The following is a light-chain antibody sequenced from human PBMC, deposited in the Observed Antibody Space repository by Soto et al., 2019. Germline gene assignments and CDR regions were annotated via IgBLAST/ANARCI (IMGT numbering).Light chain of an antibody. CDR1: SSNIGTNY. J-gene: IGLJ2*01. CDR3: GTWDSTLSASGVV. CDR2: DNN. Sequence: QSVLTQPPSVSAAPGQKVTISCSGTSSNIGTNYVSWYQHLPGTAPKLLIFDNNNRPSGIPDRFSGSKYGTSATLGISGLQTGDEGDYYCGTWDSTLSASGVVFGGGTKLTVL. V-gene: IGLV1-51*01.